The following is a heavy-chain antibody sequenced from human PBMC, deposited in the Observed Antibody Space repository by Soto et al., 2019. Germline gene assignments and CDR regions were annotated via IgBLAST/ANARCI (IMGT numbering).Heavy chain of an antibody. D-gene: IGHD6-13*01. Sequence: GGSLRLSCAASGFTFSSYGMHWVRQAPGKGLERVAVISYDGSNKYYADSVKGRFTISRDNAKNSLYLQMNSLRAEDTALYYCAKAPFPYSSSWYLIPLYYYYYMDVWGKGTTVTVSS. CDR2: ISYDGSNK. J-gene: IGHJ6*03. V-gene: IGHV3-30*18. CDR3: AKAPFPYSSSWYLIPLYYYYYMDV. CDR1: GFTFSSYG.